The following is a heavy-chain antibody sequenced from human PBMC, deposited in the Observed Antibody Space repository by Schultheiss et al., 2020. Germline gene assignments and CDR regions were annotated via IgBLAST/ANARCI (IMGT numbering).Heavy chain of an antibody. CDR2: INPSGGST. J-gene: IGHJ6*02. Sequence: ASVTVSYKASGYTFTNYYMHWVRQAPGQGLKWMGIINPSGGSTSYAQKFQGRVTMTRNTSISTAYMELSSLRSEDTAVYYCARQLELHPVHGMDVWGQGTTVTVS. D-gene: IGHD1-7*01. CDR1: GYTFTNYY. CDR3: ARQLELHPVHGMDV. V-gene: IGHV1-46*01.